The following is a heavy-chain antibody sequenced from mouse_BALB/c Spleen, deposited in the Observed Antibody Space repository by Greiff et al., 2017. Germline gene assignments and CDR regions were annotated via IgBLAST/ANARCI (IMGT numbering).Heavy chain of an antibody. D-gene: IGHD2-4*01. CDR2: INPSNGGT. CDR1: GYTFTSYY. Sequence: QVQLQQSGAELVKPGASVKLSCKASGYTFTSYYMYWVKQRPGQGLEWIGEINPSNGGTNFNEKFKSKATLTVDKSSSTAYMQLSSLTSEDSAVYYCTRSGHYDYDVAMDYWGQGTSVTVSS. J-gene: IGHJ4*01. CDR3: TRSGHYDYDVAMDY. V-gene: IGHV1S81*02.